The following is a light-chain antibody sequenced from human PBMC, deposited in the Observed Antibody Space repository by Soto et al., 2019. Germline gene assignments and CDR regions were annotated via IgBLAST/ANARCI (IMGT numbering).Light chain of an antibody. CDR3: QQFNSYPPT. J-gene: IGKJ4*01. CDR2: AAS. V-gene: IGKV1-9*01. CDR1: QGIACS. Sequence: DIHLTQSPSFLSASVGDRVTITCQASQGIACSLAWYQQKAGKAPKLLIYAASTLESGVPSRFSGSGSGTEFTLTISSLQPEDFAIYYCQQFNSYPPTFGGGTKVEIK.